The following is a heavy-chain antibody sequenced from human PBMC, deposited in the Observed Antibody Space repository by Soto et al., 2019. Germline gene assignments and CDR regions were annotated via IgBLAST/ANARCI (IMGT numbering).Heavy chain of an antibody. CDR1: GFTFSDYG. Sequence: QVQLVESGGGVVQPGRSLRLSCAVSGFTFSDYGMHWVRQAPGKGLEWLAVISYDGSSNYYGDSVKGRFTISRDNSKNTLYVYMKSLRPEDTAVYYCAKSYYDFWSGYQTSYYYGMDAWGQGTTVTVSS. CDR2: ISYDGSSN. J-gene: IGHJ6*02. D-gene: IGHD3-3*01. V-gene: IGHV3-30*18. CDR3: AKSYYDFWSGYQTSYYYGMDA.